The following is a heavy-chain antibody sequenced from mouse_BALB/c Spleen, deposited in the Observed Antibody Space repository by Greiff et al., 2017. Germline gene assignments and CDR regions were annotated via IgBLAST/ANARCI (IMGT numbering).Heavy chain of an antibody. CDR2: RSYSGST. V-gene: IGHV3-2*02. J-gene: IGHJ4*01. CDR1: GYSITSDYS. Sequence: EVKLVESGPGLVKPSQSLSLTCTVTGYSITSDYSWNWIRQFPGNKLEWMGYRSYSGSTSYNPSLNSRISITRDTSKNQFFLQLKSVTTEDTATYYCARNYAMDDWGQGTSVTVSS. CDR3: ARNYAMDD.